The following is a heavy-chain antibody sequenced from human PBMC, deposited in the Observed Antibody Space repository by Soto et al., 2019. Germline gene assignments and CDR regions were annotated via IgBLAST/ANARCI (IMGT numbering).Heavy chain of an antibody. J-gene: IGHJ4*02. CDR3: AKDGGSYGGRVDY. Sequence: EVQLVESGGGLVQPGRSLRLSCAASGFTFDDYAMHWVRQAPGKGLEWVSGISWNSGSIGYADSVKGRFTISRDNAKKSRYLQMNSLRAEDTALYYCAKDGGSYGGRVDYWGQGTLVTVSS. D-gene: IGHD1-26*01. CDR1: GFTFDDYA. CDR2: ISWNSGSI. V-gene: IGHV3-9*01.